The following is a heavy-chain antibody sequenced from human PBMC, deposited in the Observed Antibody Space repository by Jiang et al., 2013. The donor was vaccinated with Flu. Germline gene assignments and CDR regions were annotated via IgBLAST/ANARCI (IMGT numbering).Heavy chain of an antibody. D-gene: IGHD3-10*01. CDR1: GFTFSSSW. Sequence: GGGLVQPGGSLRLSCVVSGFTFSSSWMSWVRQAPGKGLEWVANIKQDGSEKHYVDSVKGRFTISRDNAENSLYLQMNSLRAEDTAVYYCARDRGSGSHNDYWGQGTLVTVSS. V-gene: IGHV3-7*01. CDR2: IKQDGSEK. CDR3: ARDRGSGSHNDY. J-gene: IGHJ4*02.